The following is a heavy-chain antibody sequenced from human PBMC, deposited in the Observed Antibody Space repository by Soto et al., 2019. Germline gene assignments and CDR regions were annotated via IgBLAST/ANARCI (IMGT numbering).Heavy chain of an antibody. V-gene: IGHV3-30*04. J-gene: IGHJ5*02. Sequence: QVQLVESGGGVVQPEGSLRLSCAASEFMFNNFAMNWVRQAPGKGLEWVALISYDGRHEYYADSVKGRISISRDNSNNILYLQVSALRVEDTAIYYCVRSKRRFCGNDCYMFDLWGQGTLVTVSS. CDR1: EFMFNNFA. CDR3: VRSKRRFCGNDCYMFDL. D-gene: IGHD2-21*02. CDR2: ISYDGRHE.